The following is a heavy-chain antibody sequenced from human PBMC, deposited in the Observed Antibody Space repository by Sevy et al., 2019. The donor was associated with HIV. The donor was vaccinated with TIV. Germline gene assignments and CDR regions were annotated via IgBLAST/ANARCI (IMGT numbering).Heavy chain of an antibody. D-gene: IGHD3-22*01. J-gene: IGHJ3*02. CDR2: YDPEDGET. CDR1: GYSVSDLS. V-gene: IGHV1-24*01. CDR3: ATSPDYSDSSRDAFDI. Sequence: ASVKVSCKVSGYSVSDLSIHWVRQAPGKGLEWMGGYDPEDGETIYAQQFQGKVTMTEDTSTDTAYMELSSLSSEDTAVYYCATSPDYSDSSRDAFDIWGQGTMVTVSS.